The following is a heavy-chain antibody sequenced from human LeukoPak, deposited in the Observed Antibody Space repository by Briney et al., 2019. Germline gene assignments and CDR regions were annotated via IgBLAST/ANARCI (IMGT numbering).Heavy chain of an antibody. CDR1: GYTFINYY. J-gene: IGHJ5*02. CDR3: ARVVTPRYCTSPTCYWKGWFDP. D-gene: IGHD2-2*01. V-gene: IGHV1-46*01. Sequence: GASVKVSCKASGYTFINYYVHWVRQAPGQGLQWLGMINPSGGSTVYAQMLQGRLTMTTDMSTRTVYMELNSLTSEDTAVYNCARVVTPRYCTSPTCYWKGWFDPWGQGTLVTVSS. CDR2: INPSGGST.